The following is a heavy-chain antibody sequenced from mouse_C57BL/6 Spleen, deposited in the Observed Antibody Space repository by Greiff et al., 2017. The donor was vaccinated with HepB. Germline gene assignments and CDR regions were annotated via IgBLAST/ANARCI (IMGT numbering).Heavy chain of an antibody. J-gene: IGHJ3*01. D-gene: IGHD1-1*01. V-gene: IGHV2-6*01. CDR1: GFSLTSYG. Sequence: VKLVESGPGLVAPSQSLSITCTVSGFSLTSYGVDWVRQSPGKGLEWLGVIWGVGSTNYNSALKSRLSISKDNSKSQVFLKMNSLQTDDTAMYYCASRLRSSWFAYWGQGTLVTVSA. CDR2: IWGVGST. CDR3: ASRLRSSWFAY.